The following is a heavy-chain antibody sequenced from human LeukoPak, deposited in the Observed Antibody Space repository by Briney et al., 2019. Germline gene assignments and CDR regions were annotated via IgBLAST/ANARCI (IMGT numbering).Heavy chain of an antibody. CDR2: IYSGGTT. J-gene: IGHJ4*02. V-gene: IGHV3-53*01. D-gene: IGHD6-19*01. CDR1: GFSVSSKY. Sequence: PGGSLRLSCAASGFSVSSKYTSWVRQPAGKGLEWVSVIYSGGTTFYADSVKGRFTISRDNSKNTLYLQMNSLRPDDTAVYYCTKLKGWYGDGYFDYWGPGILVTVSS. CDR3: TKLKGWYGDGYFDY.